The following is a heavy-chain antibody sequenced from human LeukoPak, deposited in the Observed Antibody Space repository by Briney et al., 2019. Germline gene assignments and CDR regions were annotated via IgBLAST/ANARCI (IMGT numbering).Heavy chain of an antibody. CDR2: ISYDGSNK. J-gene: IGHJ4*02. CDR3: ARDPDELGQYYFDY. CDR1: GFTFSTYG. D-gene: IGHD7-27*01. V-gene: IGHV3-30*19. Sequence: GVSLRLSCVASGFTFSTYGIHWVRQAPGKGLEWVAVISYDGSNKYYADSVKGRFTISRDNSKNTLDLQMNNLRTDDTGVYYCARDPDELGQYYFDYWGQGTLVTVSS.